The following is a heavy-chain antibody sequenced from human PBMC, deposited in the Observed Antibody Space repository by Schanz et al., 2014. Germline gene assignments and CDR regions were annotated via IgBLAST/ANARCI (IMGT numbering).Heavy chain of an antibody. CDR2: MNPNSGDT. D-gene: IGHD3-10*01. J-gene: IGHJ6*03. CDR1: GYPFTSDD. V-gene: IGHV1-8*01. Sequence: QVQLVQSGAEVKKPGASVKVSCRASGYPFTSDDITWVRQAPGQGLEWMGWMNPNSGDTGYPRKFQDRVTMTRNTSISTAYMELNSLTSEDTAIYYCARVSMEFERGKSYYYYMDVWGRGTTVTDSS. CDR3: ARVSMEFERGKSYYYYMDV.